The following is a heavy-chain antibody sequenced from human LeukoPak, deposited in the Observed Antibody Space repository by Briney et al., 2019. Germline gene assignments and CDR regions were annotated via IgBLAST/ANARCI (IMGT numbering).Heavy chain of an antibody. D-gene: IGHD5-24*01. CDR1: GFTFSNFW. V-gene: IGHV3-7*03. Sequence: GGSLRLSCVASGFTFSNFWMSWVRQAPGKGLEWVANIKVDGSEKYYADSVKGRFTISSDNAENSLYLQMNSLRAEDTAVYYCAREAPVKMASFDPWGQGTLVTVSS. CDR3: AREAPVKMASFDP. CDR2: IKVDGSEK. J-gene: IGHJ5*02.